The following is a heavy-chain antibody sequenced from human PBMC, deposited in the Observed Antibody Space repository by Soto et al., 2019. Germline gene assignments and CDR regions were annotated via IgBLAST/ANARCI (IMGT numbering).Heavy chain of an antibody. V-gene: IGHV4-59*01. CDR2: IYYSGST. D-gene: IGHD6-19*01. CDR1: GGSISSYY. Sequence: TSETLSLTCTVSGGSISSYYWSWIRQPPGKGLEWIGYIYYSGSTNYNPSLKSRVTISVDTSKNQFSLKLSSVTAADTAVYYCARVDGVSVAASRGWFDPWGQGTLVTVSS. J-gene: IGHJ5*02. CDR3: ARVDGVSVAASRGWFDP.